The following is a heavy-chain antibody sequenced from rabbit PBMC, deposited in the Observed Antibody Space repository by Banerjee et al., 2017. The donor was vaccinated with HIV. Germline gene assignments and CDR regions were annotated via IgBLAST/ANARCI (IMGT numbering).Heavy chain of an antibody. CDR2: IGTGSGST. D-gene: IGHD8-1*01. CDR3: ARDGYGGSSYYATYAFNL. V-gene: IGHV1S45*01. CDR1: GFSFSSTYY. Sequence: QEQLEESGGDLVKPGASLTLTCTVSGFSFSSTYYMCWVRQAPGKGLEWIGCIGTGSGSTYYANWAKGRFTISKTSSTTVTLQMTSLTAADTATYFCARDGYGGSSYYATYAFNLWGQGTLVTVS. J-gene: IGHJ4*01.